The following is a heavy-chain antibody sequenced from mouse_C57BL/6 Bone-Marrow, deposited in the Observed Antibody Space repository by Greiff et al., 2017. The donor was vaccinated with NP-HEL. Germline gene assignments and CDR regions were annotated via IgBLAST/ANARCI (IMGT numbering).Heavy chain of an antibody. D-gene: IGHD2-1*01. Sequence: VQLQQSGPELVKPGASVKISCKASGYTFTDYYMNWVKQSHGKSLEWIGDINPNNGGTSYNQKFKGKATLTVDKSSSTAYMELRSLTSEDSAVYYCASRVYGNLAYWGQGTLVTVSA. CDR1: GYTFTDYY. J-gene: IGHJ3*01. CDR3: ASRVYGNLAY. CDR2: INPNNGGT. V-gene: IGHV1-26*01.